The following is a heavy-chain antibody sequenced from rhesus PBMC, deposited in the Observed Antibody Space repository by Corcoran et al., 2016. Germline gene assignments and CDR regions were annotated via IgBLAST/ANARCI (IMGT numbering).Heavy chain of an antibody. J-gene: IGHJ6*01. D-gene: IGHD6-25*01. CDR3: ARGNSGQDS. V-gene: IGHV4-80*01. Sequence: QVQLQESGPGLVKPSETLSLTCAVSGASISSYWWGWIRQPPGKGLEGIGEINGNSDNTHYNPSLKSRATISKDAAKKQFSRKLSSVTAADTAVYYCARGNSGQDSWGQGVVVTVSS. CDR2: INGNSDNT. CDR1: GASISSYW.